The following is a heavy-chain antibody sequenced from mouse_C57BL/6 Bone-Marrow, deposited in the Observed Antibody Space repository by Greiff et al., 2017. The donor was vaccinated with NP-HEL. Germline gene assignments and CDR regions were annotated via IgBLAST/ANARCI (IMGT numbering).Heavy chain of an antibody. Sequence: EVQLVESEGGLVQPGSSMKLSCTASGFTFSDYYMAWVRQVPEKGLEWVANINYDGSSTYYLDSLKSRFIISRDNAKNILYLQMSSLKSEDTATYYCARDGHYGSSYDWYFDVWGTGTTVTVSS. D-gene: IGHD1-1*01. J-gene: IGHJ1*03. CDR1: GFTFSDYY. V-gene: IGHV5-16*01. CDR2: INYDGSST. CDR3: ARDGHYGSSYDWYFDV.